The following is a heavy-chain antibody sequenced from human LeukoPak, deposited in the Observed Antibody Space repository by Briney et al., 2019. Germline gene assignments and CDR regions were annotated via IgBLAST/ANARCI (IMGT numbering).Heavy chain of an antibody. CDR3: ARDTYDSSGYYPNY. Sequence: GRSLRLSCAASGFTVSSNYMSWVRQAPGKGLEWVSVIYSGGSTYYADSVKGRFTISRDNSKNTLYLQMNSLRAEDTAVYYCARDTYDSSGYYPNYWGQGTLVTVSS. CDR2: IYSGGST. CDR1: GFTVSSNY. V-gene: IGHV3-66*01. J-gene: IGHJ4*02. D-gene: IGHD3-22*01.